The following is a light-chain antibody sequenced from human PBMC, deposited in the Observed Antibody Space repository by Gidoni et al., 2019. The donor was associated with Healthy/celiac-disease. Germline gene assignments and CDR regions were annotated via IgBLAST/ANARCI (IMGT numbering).Light chain of an antibody. CDR1: SLRSYY. V-gene: IGLV3-19*01. CDR3: NPRDRCGTHPL. CDR2: GRN. Sequence: SSELTQDPAVSVALGQTVRITCQGDSLRSYYASWYQQKPGQAPVLVIYGRNNRPAGIPDRFSGSSSGNTASLTITGAQAEDEADYYCNPRDRCGTHPLFGGGTKLTVL. J-gene: IGLJ3*02.